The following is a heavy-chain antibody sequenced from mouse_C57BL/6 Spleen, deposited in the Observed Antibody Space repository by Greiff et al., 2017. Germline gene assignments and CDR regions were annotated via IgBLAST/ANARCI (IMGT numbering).Heavy chain of an antibody. CDR3: TTYYSNYHYAMDY. D-gene: IGHD2-5*01. CDR2: IDPETGGT. V-gene: IGHV1-15*01. Sequence: SGAELVRPGASVTLSCKASGYTFTDYEMHWVKQTPVHGLEWIGAIDPETGGTAYNQKFKGKAILTADKSSSTAYMELRSLTSEDSAVYYCTTYYSNYHYAMDYWGQGTSVTVSS. CDR1: GYTFTDYE. J-gene: IGHJ4*01.